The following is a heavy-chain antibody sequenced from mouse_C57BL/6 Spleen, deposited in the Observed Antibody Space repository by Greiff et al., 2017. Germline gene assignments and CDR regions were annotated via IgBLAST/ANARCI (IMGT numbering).Heavy chain of an antibody. J-gene: IGHJ4*01. Sequence: EVKLMESGGGLVKPGGSLKLSCAASGFTFSSYAMSWVRQTPEKRLEWVATISDGGSYTYYPDNVKGRFTISRDNAKNNLYLQMSHLKSEDTAMYYCAREDGYSAMDYWGQGTSVTVSS. CDR1: GFTFSSYA. D-gene: IGHD2-3*01. V-gene: IGHV5-4*01. CDR3: AREDGYSAMDY. CDR2: ISDGGSYT.